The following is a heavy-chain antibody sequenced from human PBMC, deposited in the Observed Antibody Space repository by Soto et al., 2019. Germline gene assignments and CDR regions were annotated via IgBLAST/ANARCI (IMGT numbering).Heavy chain of an antibody. J-gene: IGHJ4*02. CDR3: ARSVAVAALDS. V-gene: IGHV3-30*03. CDR2: ISYDGNKK. Sequence: GGSLRLSCAASGFTFSSYCFHWVRQAPGKGLEWVAVISYDGNKKYYEDSVKGRFSISRDTSKNTLYLQMSSLRAEDTAVYYCARSVAVAALDSWGQGSMVTV. D-gene: IGHD6-19*01. CDR1: GFTFSSYC.